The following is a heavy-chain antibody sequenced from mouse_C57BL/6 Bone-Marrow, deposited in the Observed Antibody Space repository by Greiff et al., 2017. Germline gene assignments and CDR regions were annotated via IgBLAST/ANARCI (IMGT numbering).Heavy chain of an antibody. Sequence: VQLQQSGAELVRPGASVKLSCTASGFNIKDDYMHWVKQRPEQGLEWIGWIDPENGDTEYASKFQGKATITADTSSNTAYLQLSSLTSEDTAVYYCTTHYGNFYAMDYGGQGTSVTVSA. CDR2: IDPENGDT. J-gene: IGHJ4*01. D-gene: IGHD2-1*01. V-gene: IGHV14-4*01. CDR1: GFNIKDDY. CDR3: TTHYGNFYAMDY.